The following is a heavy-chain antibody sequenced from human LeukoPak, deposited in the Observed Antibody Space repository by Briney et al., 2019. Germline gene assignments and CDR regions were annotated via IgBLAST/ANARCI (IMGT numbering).Heavy chain of an antibody. CDR1: GFTFSTYA. CDR3: ARGFGDYDY. V-gene: IGHV3-7*01. Sequence: GGSLRLSCAASGFTFSTYAMSWVRQAPGKGLEWVAYIKQDGSEKYYVDSVKGRFTISRDNAKNSLYLQMNSLRAEDTAVYYCARGFGDYDYWGQGTLVTVSS. CDR2: IKQDGSEK. J-gene: IGHJ4*02. D-gene: IGHD4-17*01.